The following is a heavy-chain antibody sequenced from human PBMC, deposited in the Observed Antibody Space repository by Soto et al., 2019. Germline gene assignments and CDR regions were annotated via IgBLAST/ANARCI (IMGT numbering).Heavy chain of an antibody. Sequence: PWRPLRSSCAASVFMVSAYKMSCVRQAPGKGLEWLSSITSNSYHIDYADSVRGRFTVSRDNARKSLYLQMDSLGAEDTGVYYCATPYYYNHWGPGTLFSVSS. V-gene: IGHV3-21*01. CDR1: VFMVSAYK. CDR2: ITSNSYHI. CDR3: ATPYYYNH. J-gene: IGHJ4*02.